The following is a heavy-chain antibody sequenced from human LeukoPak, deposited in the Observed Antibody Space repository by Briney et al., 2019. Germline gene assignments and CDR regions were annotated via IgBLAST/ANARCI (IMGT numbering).Heavy chain of an antibody. CDR3: ARGPRGIAVAGLLFDY. Sequence: SETLSLTCAVYGGSFSGYYWSWIRQPPGKGLEWIGEINHSGSTNYNPSLKSRVTISVDTFKNQFSLKLSSVTAADTAVYYCARGPRGIAVAGLLFDYWGQGTLVTVSS. D-gene: IGHD6-19*01. J-gene: IGHJ4*02. CDR2: INHSGST. CDR1: GGSFSGYY. V-gene: IGHV4-34*01.